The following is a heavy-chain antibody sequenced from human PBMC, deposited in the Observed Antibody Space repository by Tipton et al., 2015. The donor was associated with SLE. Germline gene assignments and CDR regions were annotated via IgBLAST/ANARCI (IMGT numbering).Heavy chain of an antibody. V-gene: IGHV3-23*01. Sequence: GSLRLSCAASGFTFSSYTMDWIRQAPGKGLEWVSIISGSGDTAYYGDSVTGRFTVSRDNSKNTMYLQMNSLRVEDTAIYYCAKVLDSSGSRSSRSICHSWGQGTQVTVSS. CDR2: ISGSGDTA. J-gene: IGHJ4*02. CDR3: AKVLDSSGSRSSRSICHS. CDR1: GFTFSSYT. D-gene: IGHD3-10*01.